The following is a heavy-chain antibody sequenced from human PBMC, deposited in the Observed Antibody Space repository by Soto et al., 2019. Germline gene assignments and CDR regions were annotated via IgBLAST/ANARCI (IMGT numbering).Heavy chain of an antibody. CDR2: FDPEDGET. CDR3: ANQNSGYYYDSSGYPYYFDY. D-gene: IGHD3-22*01. V-gene: IGHV1-24*01. Sequence: ASVKVSCKVSGYTLTELSMDWVRQAPGKGLEWMGGFDPEDGETIYAQKFQGRVTMTEDTSTDTAYMELSSLRSEDTAVYYCANQNSGYYYDSSGYPYYFDYWGQGTLVTVSS. CDR1: GYTLTELS. J-gene: IGHJ4*02.